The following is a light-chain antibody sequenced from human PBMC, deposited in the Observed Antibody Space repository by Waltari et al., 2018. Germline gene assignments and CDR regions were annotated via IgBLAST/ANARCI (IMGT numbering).Light chain of an antibody. V-gene: IGKV3-15*01. J-gene: IGKJ4*01. Sequence: IVMTQSPATLSVYPGERATLSCRASLSVSSNLAWYQQKPGQAPRLLIYGASTRATDIPARFSGSGSGTEFTLTISSLQSEDFGVYYCQQYNNWPRRTFGGGTRVEIK. CDR2: GAS. CDR1: LSVSSN. CDR3: QQYNNWPRRT.